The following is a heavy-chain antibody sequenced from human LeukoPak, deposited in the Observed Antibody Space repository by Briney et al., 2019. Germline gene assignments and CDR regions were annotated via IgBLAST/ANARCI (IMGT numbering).Heavy chain of an antibody. D-gene: IGHD2-15*01. CDR3: ARVVCSGGSCYFSDY. J-gene: IGHJ4*02. CDR1: GGSFSGYY. V-gene: IGHV4-34*01. CDR2: INHSGST. Sequence: SETLSLTCAVYGGSFSGYYWSWIRQPPGKGLEWIGEINHSGSTNYNPSLKSRVTISVDTSKNQFSLKLSSVTAADTAVYYCARVVCSGGSCYFSDYWGQGTLVTVSS.